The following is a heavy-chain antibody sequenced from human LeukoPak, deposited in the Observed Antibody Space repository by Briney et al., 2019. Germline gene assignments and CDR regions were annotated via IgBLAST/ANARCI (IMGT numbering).Heavy chain of an antibody. J-gene: IGHJ4*02. D-gene: IGHD2-8*01. CDR2: VYYSGTT. CDR1: GGSISTYY. V-gene: IGHV4-59*08. Sequence: SETLSLTCSVSGGSISTYYWSWIRQTPGKGLEWIGYVYYSGTTNYNPSLKGRVTISSDTSKNQFSLNLRSVNVADTAIYYCARHGVSLGYFDYWGQGTLVTVSS. CDR3: ARHGVSLGYFDY.